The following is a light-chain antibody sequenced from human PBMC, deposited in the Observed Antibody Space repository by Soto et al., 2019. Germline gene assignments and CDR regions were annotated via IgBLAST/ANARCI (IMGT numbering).Light chain of an antibody. CDR2: GAS. CDR3: XXYGSSPT. J-gene: IGKJ1*01. CDR1: QSVRSSY. Sequence: EIVLTQSPGTLSLSPGERATLSCRASQSVRSSYLAWYQQKPGQAPRLLIYGASSRATGIPDRFSGSGSGTDFTLTISRLEXXDXXXXXCXXYGSSPTFGQGTKVEIK. V-gene: IGKV3-20*01.